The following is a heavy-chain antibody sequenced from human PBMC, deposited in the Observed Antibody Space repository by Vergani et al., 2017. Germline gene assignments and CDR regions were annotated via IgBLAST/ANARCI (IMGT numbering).Heavy chain of an antibody. CDR3: ARDLGNSRQLYFEEAFGWFDP. J-gene: IGHJ5*02. CDR1: GGSISSGGYY. D-gene: IGHD6-6*01. V-gene: IGHV4-31*03. Sequence: QVQLQESGPGLVKPSQTLSLTCTVSGGSISSGGYYWSWIRQHPGKGLEWIGYIYYSGSTYYNPSLKSRVTISVDTSKNQFSLQLNSVTPEDTAVYYCARDLGNSRQLYFEEAFGWFDPWGQGTLVTVSS. CDR2: IYYSGST.